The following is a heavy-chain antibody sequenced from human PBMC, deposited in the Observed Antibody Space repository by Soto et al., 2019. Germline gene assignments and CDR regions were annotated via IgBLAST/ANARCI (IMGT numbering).Heavy chain of an antibody. Sequence: QVQLVESGGGVVQPGRSLRLSCVVSGLAFSSYGRHWVGQAPGKGLEWVAVIWSDGSNKHYGDSVKGRSSISRDNFKNTVYLQMNSLRAEDTAVYYCVSRSDGFDYWGQGTLVTVSS. CDR1: GLAFSSYG. J-gene: IGHJ4*02. CDR3: VSRSDGFDY. V-gene: IGHV3-33*01. CDR2: IWSDGSNK.